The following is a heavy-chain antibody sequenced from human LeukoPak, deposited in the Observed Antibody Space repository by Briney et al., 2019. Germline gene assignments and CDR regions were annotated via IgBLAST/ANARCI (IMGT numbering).Heavy chain of an antibody. J-gene: IGHJ4*02. Sequence: GGSLRLSCAGSGFMLSSYWMSWVRQAPGKGLEWVANIKQDGSEKYYVGSVKGRYTISRDNAKNSLYLQMNRLRAEDTAVYYCAREGSQSASATYPGNDWGQGTLVTVSS. V-gene: IGHV3-7*01. CDR1: GFMLSSYW. CDR3: AREGSQSASATYPGND. D-gene: IGHD3-10*01. CDR2: IKQDGSEK.